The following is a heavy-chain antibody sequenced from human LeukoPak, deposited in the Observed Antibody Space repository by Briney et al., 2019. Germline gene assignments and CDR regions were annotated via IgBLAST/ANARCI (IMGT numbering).Heavy chain of an antibody. Sequence: GSLRLSCAASGFTFSDYWMHWVRQAPGKGLEWVAVISYDGSNKYYADSVKGRFTISRDNSKNTLYLQMNSLRAEDTAVYYCARDATYYYDSSGYPPDHWGQGTLVTVSS. CDR2: ISYDGSNK. D-gene: IGHD3-22*01. CDR1: GFTFSDYW. V-gene: IGHV3-30*03. J-gene: IGHJ4*02. CDR3: ARDATYYYDSSGYPPDH.